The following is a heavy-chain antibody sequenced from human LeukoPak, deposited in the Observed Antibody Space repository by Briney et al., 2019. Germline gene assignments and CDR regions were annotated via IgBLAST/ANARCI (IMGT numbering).Heavy chain of an antibody. CDR2: IHYSGTT. J-gene: IGHJ4*02. V-gene: IGHV4-59*08. CDR3: ATGRSIRYFDY. CDR1: GVSIFSYY. Sequence: SETLSLTCTVSGVSIFSYYWTWIRQPPGQGLEWIGYIHYSGTTNYNPSLKSRVSISIDTSKSQFSLKLTSATAADTAIYYCATGRSIRYFDYWGQGTLLSVSS. D-gene: IGHD4-17*01.